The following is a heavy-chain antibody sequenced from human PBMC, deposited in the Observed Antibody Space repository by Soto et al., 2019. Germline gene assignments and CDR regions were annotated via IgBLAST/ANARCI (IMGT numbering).Heavy chain of an antibody. J-gene: IGHJ3*02. Sequence: PETLSLTCAVSGYSISSGYYWGWIRQPPGQRLEWIGSIYQSGSTYYNPSLKSRVTISVDTSKNEFSLKLSSVAGADTAVYYCARAAGGGYCSGGSCYSRAFDIWGQGTMVTVSS. CDR1: GYSISSGYY. CDR3: ARAAGGGYCSGGSCYSRAFDI. CDR2: IYQSGST. D-gene: IGHD2-15*01. V-gene: IGHV4-38-2*01.